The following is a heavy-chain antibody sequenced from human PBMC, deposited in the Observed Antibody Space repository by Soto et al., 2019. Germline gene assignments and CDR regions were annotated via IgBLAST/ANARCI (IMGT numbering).Heavy chain of an antibody. J-gene: IGHJ6*02. CDR1: GFTFSSYS. D-gene: IGHD3-16*01. CDR3: ARVLGVGSYYYYYGMDV. Sequence: GGSLRLSCAASGFTFSSYSMNWVRPAPGKGLEWVSYISSSSSTIYYADSVKGRFTISRDNAKNSLYLQMNSLRDEDTAVYYCARVLGVGSYYYYYGMDVWGQGTTVTVSS. V-gene: IGHV3-48*02. CDR2: ISSSSSTI.